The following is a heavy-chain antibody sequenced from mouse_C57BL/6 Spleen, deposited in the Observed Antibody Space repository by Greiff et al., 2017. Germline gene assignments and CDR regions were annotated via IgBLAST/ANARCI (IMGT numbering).Heavy chain of an antibody. Sequence: QVQLKQSGAELVRPGASVKLSCKASGYTFTDYYINWVKQRPGQGLEWIARIYPGSGNTYYNEKFKGKATLTAEKSSSTAYMQLSSLTSEDSAVYFCARSPTVVAPSYWYFDVWGTGTTVTVSS. CDR2: IYPGSGNT. V-gene: IGHV1-76*01. CDR1: GYTFTDYY. J-gene: IGHJ1*03. CDR3: ARSPTVVAPSYWYFDV. D-gene: IGHD1-1*01.